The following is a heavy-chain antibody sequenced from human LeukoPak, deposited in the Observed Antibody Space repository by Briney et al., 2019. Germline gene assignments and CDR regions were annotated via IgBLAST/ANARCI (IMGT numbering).Heavy chain of an antibody. J-gene: IGHJ4*02. D-gene: IGHD5-24*01. Sequence: PSETLSLTCAVSGGSLSTYYWSCIRQPPGKGLEWIGYIYYTGSANYNPSLKSRVTISIDTSKNQFSLQLTCVTAATQAVYYCARQRDPFDYWGQGTLVTVS. CDR1: GGSLSTYY. CDR3: ARQRDPFDY. CDR2: IYYTGSA. V-gene: IGHV4-59*08.